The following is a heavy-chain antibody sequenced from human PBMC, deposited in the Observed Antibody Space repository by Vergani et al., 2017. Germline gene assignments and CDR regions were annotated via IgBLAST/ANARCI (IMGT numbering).Heavy chain of an antibody. Sequence: QVQMQESGPGLVKTSETLSLTCSASGAPISYWCWSWLRQPAGKGLEWIGRLCPSGSTNYKPSLKSRVTMSIDTSKNQFSLKLSSVTAADTAVYYCARHRRXERRSYYYYYGMDVWGQGTTVTVSS. CDR2: LCPSGST. J-gene: IGHJ6*02. D-gene: IGHD1-1*01. CDR3: ARHRRXERRSYYYYYGMDV. CDR1: GAPISYWC. V-gene: IGHV4-4*07.